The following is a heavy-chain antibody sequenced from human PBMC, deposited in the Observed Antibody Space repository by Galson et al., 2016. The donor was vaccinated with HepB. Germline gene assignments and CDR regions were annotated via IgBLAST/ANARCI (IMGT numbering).Heavy chain of an antibody. CDR1: GFSLSATGVG. J-gene: IGHJ4*02. D-gene: IGHD6-19*01. V-gene: IGHV2-5*02. Sequence: PALVKPTQTLALTCTFSGFSLSATGVGVGWIRQPPGKALGWLAVIYWDDDKRYSPSLKSRLTIAKDTSKNQVVLTMTNIDPADTATYYCAHSQWQMFRHWGQGALVTVSS. CDR2: IYWDDDK. CDR3: AHSQWQMFRH.